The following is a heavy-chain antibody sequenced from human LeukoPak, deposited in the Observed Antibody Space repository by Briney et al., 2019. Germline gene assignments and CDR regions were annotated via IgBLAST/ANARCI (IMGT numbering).Heavy chain of an antibody. CDR1: GFTFSSYW. V-gene: IGHV3-74*01. Sequence: GGSLRLSCAASGFTFSSYWMHWVRQAPGKGLVWVSRINSDGSSTSYADSVEGRFTISRDNAKNTLYLQMNSLRAEDTAVYYCARAFGYSSGWYDYWGQGALVTVSS. J-gene: IGHJ4*02. CDR3: ARAFGYSSGWYDY. CDR2: INSDGSST. D-gene: IGHD6-19*01.